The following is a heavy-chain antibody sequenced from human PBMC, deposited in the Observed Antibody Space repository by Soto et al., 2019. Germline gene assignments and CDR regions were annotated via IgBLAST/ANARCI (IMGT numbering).Heavy chain of an antibody. J-gene: IGHJ4*02. Sequence: QVQLVESGGGVVQPGRSLRLSCAASGFTFSSYAMHWVRQAPGKGLEWVAVISYDGSNKYYADSVKGRFTISRDNSKNTLYLQMNSLRAEDTAVYYCARDRYAMAADGTAFDYWGQGTLVTVSS. CDR1: GFTFSSYA. CDR2: ISYDGSNK. CDR3: ARDRYAMAADGTAFDY. D-gene: IGHD6-13*01. V-gene: IGHV3-30-3*01.